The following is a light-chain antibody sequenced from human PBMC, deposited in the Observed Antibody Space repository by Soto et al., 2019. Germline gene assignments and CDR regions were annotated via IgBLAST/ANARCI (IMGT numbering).Light chain of an antibody. V-gene: IGLV2-8*01. CDR1: SSDVGNYNY. Sequence: QSALTQPPSASGSPGQSVTISCTGTSSDVGNYNYVSWYQQHPGKAPKLVIYEFNKRPSGVPDRFSGSKSGNTASLTVSGLQAEDEADDFCSAYAGSNDFVVFGGGTKLTVL. J-gene: IGLJ2*01. CDR3: SAYAGSNDFVV. CDR2: EFN.